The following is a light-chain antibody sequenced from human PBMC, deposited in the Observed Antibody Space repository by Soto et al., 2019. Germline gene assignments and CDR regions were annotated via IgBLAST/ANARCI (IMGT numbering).Light chain of an antibody. CDR2: ESS. J-gene: IGKJ1*01. V-gene: IGKV3-11*01. CDR1: QSVANY. Sequence: EIVLTQSPATLSLSPGERATLSCRASQSVANYLDWYQQKPGQAPRLLIYESSNRATGIPARFRGSGSGTDSILTISSLEPEDFAVYYCQQRNNWPQTFGQGTKVDIK. CDR3: QQRNNWPQT.